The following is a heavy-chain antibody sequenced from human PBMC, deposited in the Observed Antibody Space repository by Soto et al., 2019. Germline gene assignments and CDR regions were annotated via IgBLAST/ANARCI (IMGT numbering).Heavy chain of an antibody. J-gene: IGHJ4*02. CDR1: GGSFSGYY. D-gene: IGHD2-15*01. Sequence: QVQLQQWGAGLLKPSETLSLTCAVYGGSFSGYYWSWIRQPPGKGLEWMGEINHSGSTNYNPSLKSRVTISVDTSKNQFSLKLSSVTAADTAVYYCARGGRKDIVVVVAATGYFDYWGQGTLVTVSS. V-gene: IGHV4-34*01. CDR3: ARGGRKDIVVVVAATGYFDY. CDR2: INHSGST.